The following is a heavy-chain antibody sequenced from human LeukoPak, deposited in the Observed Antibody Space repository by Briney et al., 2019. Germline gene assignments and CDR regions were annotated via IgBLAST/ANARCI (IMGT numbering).Heavy chain of an antibody. D-gene: IGHD3-10*01. CDR3: TRARDYNSGSYPGF. CDR2: INHDGTDA. Sequence: GGSLRLSCAASGFALSSYWMHWVRQAPVKGLVWVSRINHDGTDAIYADSVKGRFTISRDDAKNTLYLQLNRLRAEDTAVYYCTRARDYNSGSYPGFWGRGTLVTVSS. CDR1: GFALSSYW. V-gene: IGHV3-74*01. J-gene: IGHJ4*02.